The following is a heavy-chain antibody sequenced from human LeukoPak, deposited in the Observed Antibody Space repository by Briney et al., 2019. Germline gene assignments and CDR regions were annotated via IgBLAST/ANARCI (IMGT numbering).Heavy chain of an antibody. Sequence: SETLSLTCTVSGRSIRSYYWNWIRQPPRTAPYSLGYIYYRLTTNPYPPLTSPVTISVDTSKFQFALKLSSVTAADTPVYYCARGGRRYTYAPDAFDIWGQGTMVTVSS. CDR3: ARGGRRYTYAPDAFDI. CDR2: IYYRLTT. D-gene: IGHD5-18*01. J-gene: IGHJ3*02. CDR1: GRSIRSYY. V-gene: IGHV4-59*01.